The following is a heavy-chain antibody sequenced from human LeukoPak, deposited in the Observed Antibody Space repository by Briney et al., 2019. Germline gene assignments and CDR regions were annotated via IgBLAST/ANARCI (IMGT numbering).Heavy chain of an antibody. J-gene: IGHJ4*02. V-gene: IGHV1-24*01. CDR3: ARGAIAADYFDY. D-gene: IGHD6-13*01. CDR1: GYTLTELS. Sequence: ASVKVSCKVSGYTLTELSMHWVRQAPGKGLEWMGGFDPEDGETIYAQKFQGRVTMTEDTSTDTAYMELRSLRSDDTAVYYCARGAIAADYFDYWGQGTQVTVSS. CDR2: FDPEDGET.